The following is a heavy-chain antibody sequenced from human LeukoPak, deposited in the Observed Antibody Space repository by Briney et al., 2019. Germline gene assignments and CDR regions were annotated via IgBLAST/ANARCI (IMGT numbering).Heavy chain of an antibody. D-gene: IGHD6-13*01. CDR1: GGSISSSSYY. CDR2: IYYSGST. V-gene: IGHV4-39*07. J-gene: IGHJ6*03. CDR3: ARDSTAIAAAGILYYMDV. Sequence: SETLSLTCTVSGGSISSSSYYWGWIRQPPGKGLEWIGSIYYSGSTYYNPSLKSRVTISVDTSKNQFSLKLSSVTAADTAVYYCARDSTAIAAAGILYYMDVWGKGTTVTVSS.